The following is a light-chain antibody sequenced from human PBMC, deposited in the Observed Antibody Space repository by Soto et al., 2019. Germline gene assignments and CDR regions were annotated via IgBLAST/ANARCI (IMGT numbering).Light chain of an antibody. CDR2: DAS. J-gene: IGKJ1*01. CDR3: QQYNRYSRT. V-gene: IGKV1-5*01. Sequence: DIQMTQSPSSLSASVRDRVTITCRASQSISGWLAWYQQKPGKAPKLLIYDASGLETGVPSRFSGSGSGTEFTLTISSLQRDDFATYYCQQYNRYSRTFGQGTKVDIK. CDR1: QSISGW.